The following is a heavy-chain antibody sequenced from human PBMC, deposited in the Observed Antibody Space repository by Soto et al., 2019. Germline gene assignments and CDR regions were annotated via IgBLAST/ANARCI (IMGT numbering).Heavy chain of an antibody. J-gene: IGHJ4*02. D-gene: IGHD6-19*01. CDR1: GFTFSSYG. CDR2: ISYDGSNK. V-gene: IGHV3-30*18. CDR3: AKAAGAPG. Sequence: QVQLVESGGGVVQPGRSLRLSCAASGFTFSSYGMHWVRQASGKGLEWVAVISYDGSNKYYADSVKGRFTISRDNSKNTLYLQMNSLRAEDTAVYYCAKAAGAPGWGQGTLVTVSS.